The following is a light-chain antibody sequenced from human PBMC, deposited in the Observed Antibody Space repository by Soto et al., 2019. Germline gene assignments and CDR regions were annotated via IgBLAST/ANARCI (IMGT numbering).Light chain of an antibody. CDR1: QSISSW. CDR3: QQYNSYSYT. CDR2: KAS. J-gene: IGKJ2*01. Sequence: DIQMTQSPSTLLASVGDRVTITYRASQSISSWLAWYQQKPGKAPKLLIYKASSLESGVPSRFSGSGSGTEFTLTISSLQPDDFATYYRQQYNSYSYTFGQGTKLEIK. V-gene: IGKV1-5*03.